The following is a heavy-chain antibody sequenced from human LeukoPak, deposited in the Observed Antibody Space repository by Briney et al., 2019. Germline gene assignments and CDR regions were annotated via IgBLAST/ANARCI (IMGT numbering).Heavy chain of an antibody. CDR1: GGSFSGYY. CDR3: ARDLAHLAYCGGDCYSAIDY. Sequence: SETLSLTCAVYGGSFSGYYWSWIRQPPGKGLEWIGEINHSGSTNYNPSLKSRVTISVDTSKNQFSLKLSSVTAADTAVYYCARDLAHLAYCGGDCYSAIDYWGQGTLVTVSS. V-gene: IGHV4-34*01. D-gene: IGHD2-21*02. CDR2: INHSGST. J-gene: IGHJ4*02.